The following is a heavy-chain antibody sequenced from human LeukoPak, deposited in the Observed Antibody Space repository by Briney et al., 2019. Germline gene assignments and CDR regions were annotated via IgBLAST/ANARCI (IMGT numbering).Heavy chain of an antibody. J-gene: IGHJ5*02. Sequence: ASAKVSCKASGYTFTGYYMHWVRQAPGQGLEWMGWINPNSGGTNYAQKFQGRVTMTRDTSISTAYMELSRLRSDDTAVYYCATADPRKTVRGVEGWFDPWGQGTLVTVSS. CDR1: GYTFTGYY. V-gene: IGHV1-2*02. D-gene: IGHD1-14*01. CDR2: INPNSGGT. CDR3: ATADPRKTVRGVEGWFDP.